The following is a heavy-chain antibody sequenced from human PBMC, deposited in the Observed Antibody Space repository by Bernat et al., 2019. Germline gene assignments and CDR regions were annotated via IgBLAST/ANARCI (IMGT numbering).Heavy chain of an antibody. J-gene: IGHJ5*02. CDR3: ARADSSGAQGFDP. D-gene: IGHD6-19*01. CDR1: GFTFSDYY. CDR2: ISSSSSYT. Sequence: QVQLVESGGGLVKPGGSLRLSCAASGFTFSDYYMSWIRQAPGKGLEWVSYISSSSSYTNYADSVKGRFTISRDNAKNSLYLQMNSLRAGDTAVYYCARADSSGAQGFDPWGQGTLVTVSS. V-gene: IGHV3-11*05.